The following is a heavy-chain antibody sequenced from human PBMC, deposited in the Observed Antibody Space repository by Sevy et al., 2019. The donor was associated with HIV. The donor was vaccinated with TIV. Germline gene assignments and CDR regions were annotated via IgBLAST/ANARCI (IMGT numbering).Heavy chain of an antibody. J-gene: IGHJ3*02. CDR3: AISSGWHEGAFDI. CDR1: GYTFTSYD. Sequence: ASVKVSCKASGYTFTSYDINWVRQATGQGLEWMGWMNPNSGNTGYAQKFQGRVNMTRNTSISTAYMELSSLGCEDTAGYYCAISSGWHEGAFDIWGQGTMVTVSS. V-gene: IGHV1-8*01. CDR2: MNPNSGNT. D-gene: IGHD6-19*01.